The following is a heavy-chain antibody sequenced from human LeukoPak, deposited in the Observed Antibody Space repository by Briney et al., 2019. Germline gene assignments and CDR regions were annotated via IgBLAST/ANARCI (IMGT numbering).Heavy chain of an antibody. CDR3: AKVESRVTMIVVVTRDYYFDY. V-gene: IGHV3-23*01. J-gene: IGHJ4*02. D-gene: IGHD3-22*01. CDR2: ISGSGGSA. CDR1: GFTFSSYA. Sequence: GGSLRLSCAGSGFTFSSYAMSWVRQAPGKGLEWVSAISGSGGSAYYADSVKGRFTISRDNSKNTLYLQMNSLRAEDTAVYYCAKVESRVTMIVVVTRDYYFDYWGQGTLVTVSS.